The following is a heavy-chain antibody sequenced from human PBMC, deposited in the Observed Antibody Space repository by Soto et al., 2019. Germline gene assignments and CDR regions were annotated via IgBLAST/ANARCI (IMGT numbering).Heavy chain of an antibody. V-gene: IGHV1-2*04. CDR1: GYTFTDYY. Sequence: ASVKVSCKASGYTFTDYYIHWVRQAPGQGLEWMGWINPNSGATHYAQKFQGWVTMTRDTSISTAYMDLTRLTSDDTAVYYCAREWRGAQAHNAFDMWGQGKMVTVS. CDR3: AREWRGAQAHNAFDM. J-gene: IGHJ3*02. CDR2: INPNSGAT.